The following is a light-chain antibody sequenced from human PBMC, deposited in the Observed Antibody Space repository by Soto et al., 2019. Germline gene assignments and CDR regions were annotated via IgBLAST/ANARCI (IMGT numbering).Light chain of an antibody. J-gene: IGKJ4*01. CDR2: LTS. CDR1: RSIGNY. Sequence: DIQMTQSPSSLSASVGDRVTITCRASRSIGNYLNWYQQKPESAPKLLIYLTSSLQSGVPSRFSGSGSGTDFTLSISSLQPEDFATYYCQQADSFPLTFGGGTKVEIK. CDR3: QQADSFPLT. V-gene: IGKV1-39*01.